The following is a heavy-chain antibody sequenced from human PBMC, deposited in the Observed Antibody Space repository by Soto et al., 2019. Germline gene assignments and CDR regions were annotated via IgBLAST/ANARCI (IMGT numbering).Heavy chain of an antibody. J-gene: IGHJ4*02. CDR3: AREGRYSGSDYFDY. CDR2: ISSSSSTI. V-gene: IGHV3-48*02. D-gene: IGHD5-12*01. CDR1: GFTFSSYS. Sequence: GSLRLSCGASGFTFSSYSMNWVRQAPGKGLEWISYISSSSSTIFYADSVKGRFTISRDNDKNSLYLQMNNLRDEDTAVYFCAREGRYSGSDYFDYWGQGXLVTVSS.